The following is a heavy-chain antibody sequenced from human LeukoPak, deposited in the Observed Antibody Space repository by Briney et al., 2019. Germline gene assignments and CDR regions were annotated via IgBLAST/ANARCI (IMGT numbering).Heavy chain of an antibody. D-gene: IGHD3-10*01. J-gene: IGHJ6*02. CDR1: GGSISSSSYY. CDR2: IYYSGST. CDR3: ARHMVRDYGMDV. Sequence: KPSETLSLTCTVSGGSISSSSYYWGWIRQPPGKGLEWIGSIYYSGSTYYNPSLKSRVTISVYTSKNQFSLKLSSVTAADTAVYYCARHMVRDYGMDVWGQGTTVTVSS. V-gene: IGHV4-39*01.